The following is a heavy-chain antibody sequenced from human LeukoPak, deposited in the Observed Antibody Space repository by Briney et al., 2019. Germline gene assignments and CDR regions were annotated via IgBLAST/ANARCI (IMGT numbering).Heavy chain of an antibody. V-gene: IGHV1-3*01. Sequence: ASVKVSCKASGYTFTSYAMRWVRQAPGQRLEWMGWINAGNGNTKYSQKFQGRVTITRDTSASTAYMELSSLRSEDTAVYYCARSIYGGAVMDYWGQGTLVTVSS. D-gene: IGHD3-16*01. CDR3: ARSIYGGAVMDY. J-gene: IGHJ4*02. CDR1: GYTFTSYA. CDR2: INAGNGNT.